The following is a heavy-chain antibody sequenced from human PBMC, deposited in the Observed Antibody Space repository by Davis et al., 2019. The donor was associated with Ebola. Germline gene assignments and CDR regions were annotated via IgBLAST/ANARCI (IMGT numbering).Heavy chain of an antibody. CDR2: IVLGSVNT. CDR1: GYTFTSYG. CDR3: VASAGTVGKFDY. Sequence: SVKVSCKASGYTFTSYGISWVRQAPGQRLEWIGSIVLGSVNTNYAQKFQGRVTITRDMSTSTSYLDLSNLRSEDTAVYYCVASAGTVGKFDYWGQGTRVTVSS. V-gene: IGHV1-58*02. J-gene: IGHJ4*01. D-gene: IGHD1-14*01.